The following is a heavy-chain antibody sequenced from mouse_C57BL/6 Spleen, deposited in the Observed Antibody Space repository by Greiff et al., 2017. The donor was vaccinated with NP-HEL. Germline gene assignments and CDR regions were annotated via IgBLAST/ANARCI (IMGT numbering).Heavy chain of an antibody. J-gene: IGHJ2*01. Sequence: SGRELVQPGASVKLSCKASGFSFTGYYMPWVQQSHGNILEWIGYICPYNGVFCYNQKFKGQVTLTVDKSSSAAYMELRSLTSEDSAVYYSARTDYWGKGTTLTVSS. CDR1: GFSFTGYY. CDR2: ICPYNGVF. CDR3: ARTDY. V-gene: IGHV1-31*01.